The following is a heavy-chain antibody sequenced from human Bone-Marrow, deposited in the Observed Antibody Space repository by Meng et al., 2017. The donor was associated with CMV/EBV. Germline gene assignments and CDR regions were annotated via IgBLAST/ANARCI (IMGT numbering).Heavy chain of an antibody. CDR3: NLRFLDGYYYGMDV. Sequence: KVSCAASGFTFSGSAMHWVRQACGKGLEWVGRIRSKGDSYATAYAASVKGRFTISRDDSKNTAYLQMNSLKTEDTAVYYCNLRFLDGYYYGMDVWGQGTRVTVYS. CDR1: GFTFSGSA. V-gene: IGHV3-73*01. J-gene: IGHJ6*01. CDR2: IRSKGDSYAT. D-gene: IGHD3-3*01.